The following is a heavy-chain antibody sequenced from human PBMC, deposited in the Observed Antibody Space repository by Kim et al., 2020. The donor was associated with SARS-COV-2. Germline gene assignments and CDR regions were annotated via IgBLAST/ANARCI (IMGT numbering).Heavy chain of an antibody. CDR1: GYSFTSYW. D-gene: IGHD6-13*01. J-gene: IGHJ6*02. V-gene: IGHV5-10-1*01. CDR3: AGRGIAAAGTVGGDYWDYYYGMDV. CDR2: IDPSDSYT. Sequence: GESLKISCKGSGYSFTSYWISWVRQMPGKGLEWMGRIDPSDSYTNYSPSFQGHVTISADKSISTAYLQWSSLKASDTAMYYCAGRGIAAAGTVGGDYWDYYYGMDVWGQGTTVTVSS.